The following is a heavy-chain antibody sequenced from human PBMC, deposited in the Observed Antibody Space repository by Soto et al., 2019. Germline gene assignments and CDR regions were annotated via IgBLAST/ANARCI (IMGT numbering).Heavy chain of an antibody. V-gene: IGHV4-61*01. J-gene: IGHJ4*02. Sequence: SETLSLTCTVSGGSFKSGSYSWSWIRQPPGKGLEWIGYVYHTGRTSYNPSLKSRVSISMDTSKNQFSLNLDSVTAADTAVYFCVRDFAYFDSWGQGTLVTVSS. CDR3: VRDFAYFDS. CDR1: GGSFKSGSYS. CDR2: VYHTGRT. D-gene: IGHD3-3*01.